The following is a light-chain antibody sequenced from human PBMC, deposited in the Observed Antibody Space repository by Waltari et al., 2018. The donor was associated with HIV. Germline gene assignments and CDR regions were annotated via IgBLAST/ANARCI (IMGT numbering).Light chain of an antibody. CDR1: QGISTW. J-gene: IGKJ5*01. CDR3: QQTNSFPFT. CDR2: GAS. Sequence: DIQMTQSPSSVSAYVGDRVTLTCRATQGISTWLAWYQQKPGKAPKLLIAGASKLEPGVPSRFSGSGSGTSFSLTITSLQADDFAIYYCQQTNSFPFTFGQGTRLEIK. V-gene: IGKV1-12*01.